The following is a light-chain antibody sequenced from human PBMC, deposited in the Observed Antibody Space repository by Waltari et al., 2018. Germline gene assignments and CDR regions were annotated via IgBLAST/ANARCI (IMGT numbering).Light chain of an antibody. V-gene: IGKV3-11*01. Sequence: EIVLTQSPATLSLSPGERATLSCRASQSVSSYLAWYQQKPGQAPRLLIYDASHRATGIPARFSGSGSGTDFTLTISSLEPEDFAVYYCQQRSNWLGTFGQGTKVEIK. CDR3: QQRSNWLGT. CDR2: DAS. CDR1: QSVSSY. J-gene: IGKJ1*01.